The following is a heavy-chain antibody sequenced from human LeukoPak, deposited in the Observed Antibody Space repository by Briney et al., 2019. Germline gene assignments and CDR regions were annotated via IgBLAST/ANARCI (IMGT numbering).Heavy chain of an antibody. CDR1: GFIFSSYA. CDR3: ARDHYYDSSGYPNPNWFDP. CDR2: ISYDGGNR. V-gene: IGHV3-30-3*01. Sequence: PGGSLRLSCAASGFIFSSYAMHWIRQAPGKGLEWVAVISYDGGNRYYADSVKGRFTISRDNSKNTLYLQMNSLRTGDTAVYYCARDHYYDSSGYPNPNWFDPWGQGTLVTVSS. J-gene: IGHJ5*02. D-gene: IGHD3-22*01.